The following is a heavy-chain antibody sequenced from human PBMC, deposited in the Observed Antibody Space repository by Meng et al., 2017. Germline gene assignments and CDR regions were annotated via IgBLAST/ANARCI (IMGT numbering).Heavy chain of an antibody. CDR1: GGTFSGYA. J-gene: IGHJ4*02. D-gene: IGHD6-25*01. Sequence: GPVVQAGGELKKPWSSGKVPRKASGGTFSGYAISWVRQAPGQGLEWMGGIIPIFGTADYAQKFQGRVTITADESTSTAYMELSGLRSDDTAMYYCARDEDISAAGKLFGDYWGQGTLVTVAS. V-gene: IGHV1-69*01. CDR2: IIPIFGTA. CDR3: ARDEDISAAGKLFGDY.